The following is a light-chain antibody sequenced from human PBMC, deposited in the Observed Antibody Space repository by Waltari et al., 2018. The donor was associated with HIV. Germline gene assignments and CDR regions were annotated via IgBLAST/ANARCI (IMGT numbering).Light chain of an antibody. CDR3: ATWDDTLSGPV. V-gene: IGLV1-44*01. CDR1: ISNIGSNS. CDR2: SNN. J-gene: IGLJ3*02. Sequence: QSVLTQPTSASGTPGQKITISCPGNISNIGSNSVNWYQQFSGAAPKLLIFSNNQHPSGVPARFSGSKSGSAASLAISGLHSDDEAIYHCATWDDTLSGPVFGGGTKLTVL.